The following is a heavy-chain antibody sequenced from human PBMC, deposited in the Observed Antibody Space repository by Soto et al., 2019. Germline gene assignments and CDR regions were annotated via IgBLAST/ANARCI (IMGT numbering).Heavy chain of an antibody. D-gene: IGHD5-18*01. V-gene: IGHV3-9*01. CDR1: GFTFDDYA. CDR2: ISWNSGSI. Sequence: GGSLRLSCAASGFTFDDYAMHWVRQAPGKGLEWVSGISWNSGSIGYADSVKGRFTISRDNAKNSLYLQMNSLRAEDTALYYCAKDWTLRSYGYHDYWGQGTLVTVSS. CDR3: AKDWTLRSYGYHDY. J-gene: IGHJ4*02.